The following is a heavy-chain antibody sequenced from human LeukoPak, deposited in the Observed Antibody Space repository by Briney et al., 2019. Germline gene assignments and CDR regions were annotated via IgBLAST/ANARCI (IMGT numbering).Heavy chain of an antibody. CDR3: ARSIIGTLSKFDY. J-gene: IGHJ4*02. Sequence: SETLSLTCTLSGGSISTYYWSWIRQPPGKGLEWIGYIPYSGSTNYNPSLKSRVTISLDTSKNQFALKLSSVTAADTAVYYCARSIIGTLSKFDYWGEGTLVSVS. D-gene: IGHD1/OR15-1a*01. CDR2: IPYSGST. V-gene: IGHV4-59*08. CDR1: GGSISTYY.